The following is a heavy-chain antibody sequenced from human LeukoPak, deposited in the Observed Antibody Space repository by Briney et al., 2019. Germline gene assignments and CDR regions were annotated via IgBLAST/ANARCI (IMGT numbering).Heavy chain of an antibody. Sequence: PSETLSLTCTVSGGSISSRSYYWGWIRQPPGKGLEWIGNIYYSGSTYYKPSLKSRVTLSVDTSKNQFSVRLSSVTAEDTAVYYCARLVSRPDAFDIWGQGTMVTVSS. CDR3: ARLVSRPDAFDI. D-gene: IGHD2-21*01. CDR1: GGSISSRSYY. J-gene: IGHJ3*02. V-gene: IGHV4-39*01. CDR2: IYYSGST.